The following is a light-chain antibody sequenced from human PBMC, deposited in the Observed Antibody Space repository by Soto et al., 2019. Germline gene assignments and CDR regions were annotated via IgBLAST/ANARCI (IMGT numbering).Light chain of an antibody. CDR1: ESISSW. CDR2: DVS. CDR3: QQYNSYPWT. J-gene: IGKJ1*01. Sequence: DIQMTQSPSTLSASLGDRAVITCRASESISSWLALYQQKPGKAPKLVIYDVSSLESGVPSRFSGSGAGTEFTLTISSLQPDDFATYYCQQYNSYPWTFGQGTKVDIK. V-gene: IGKV1-5*01.